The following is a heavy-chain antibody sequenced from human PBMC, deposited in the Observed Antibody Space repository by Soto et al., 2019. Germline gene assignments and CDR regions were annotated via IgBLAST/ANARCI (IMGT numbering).Heavy chain of an antibody. CDR3: VRTRQQWLVGDS. CDR1: GYTLSSFW. J-gene: IGHJ4*02. V-gene: IGHV1-3*01. CDR2: INAGNGNT. D-gene: IGHD6-19*01. Sequence: ASVNVAYKASGYTLSSFWIHWGRQAPGQRLECMGWINAGNGNTKYSQKLQGRVTFSRDTSANTAYMELTSLTSEDTAVYYCVRTRQQWLVGDSWGQGSLVTVSS.